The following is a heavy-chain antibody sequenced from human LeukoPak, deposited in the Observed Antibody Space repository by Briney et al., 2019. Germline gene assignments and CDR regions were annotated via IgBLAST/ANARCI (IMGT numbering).Heavy chain of an antibody. J-gene: IGHJ4*02. D-gene: IGHD1-1*01. V-gene: IGHV1-2*02. CDR2: INPNSGGT. CDR1: GYTFTGYY. Sequence: ASVKVSCKASGYTFTGYYMHWVRQAPGQGLEWMGWINPNSGGTNYAQKFQGRVTMTRDTSISTAYMELSRLRSDDTAVYYCARGGGRTTGTTAGVGPQEFDYWGQGTLVTVSS. CDR3: ARGGGRTTGTTAGVGPQEFDY.